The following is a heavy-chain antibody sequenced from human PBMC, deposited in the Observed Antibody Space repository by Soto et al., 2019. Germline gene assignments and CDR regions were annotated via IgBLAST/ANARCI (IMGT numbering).Heavy chain of an antibody. V-gene: IGHV4-31*03. CDR1: GGSISSGGYY. D-gene: IGHD3-16*01. CDR2: IYYSGST. J-gene: IGHJ3*02. Sequence: QVQLQESGPGLVKPSQTLSLTCTVSGGSISSGGYYWSWIRQHPGKGLEWIGYIYYSGSTYYNPSLKSRVTISVDTSKNQFSLKLSSVTAADTAVYYCARVDRMAVGGEINAFDIWGQGTMVTVSS. CDR3: ARVDRMAVGGEINAFDI.